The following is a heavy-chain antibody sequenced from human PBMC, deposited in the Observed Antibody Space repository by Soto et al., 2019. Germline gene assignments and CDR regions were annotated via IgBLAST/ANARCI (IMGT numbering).Heavy chain of an antibody. Sequence: QAQLVHSGTEVKKPGASVRVSCKTYGYTFSDDFLHWVRQAPGQGPEWMGFVNPKRGSTQYAQKVQGLFSMTRDIYIKTVFMDLSGLTSDDPAVYFCASASGIPGLFCYFDLWGRCILVNVSS. D-gene: IGHD2-21*01. CDR3: ASASGIPGLFCYFDL. J-gene: IGHJ2*01. CDR1: GYTFSDDF. CDR2: VNPKRGST. V-gene: IGHV1-2*02.